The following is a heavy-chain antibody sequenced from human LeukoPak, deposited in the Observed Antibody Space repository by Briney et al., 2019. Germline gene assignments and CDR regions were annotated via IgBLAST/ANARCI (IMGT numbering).Heavy chain of an antibody. CDR3: ARDRYYDFWSGADFDY. Sequence: ASVKVSCKASGYTFTSYGISWVRQAPGQGLEWMGWISAYNGNTNYAQKLQGRVTMTTDTSTSTAYMELRSPRSDDTVVYYCARDRYYDFWSGADFDYWGQGTLVTVSS. CDR1: GYTFTSYG. CDR2: ISAYNGNT. V-gene: IGHV1-18*01. J-gene: IGHJ4*02. D-gene: IGHD3-3*01.